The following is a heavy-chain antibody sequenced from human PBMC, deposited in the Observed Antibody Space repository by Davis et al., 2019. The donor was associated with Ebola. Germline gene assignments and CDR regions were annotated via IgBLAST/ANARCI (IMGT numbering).Heavy chain of an antibody. CDR1: GYSFTSYW. D-gene: IGHD3-16*01. CDR2: IYPGDSDT. V-gene: IGHV5-51*01. Sequence: PGGSLRLSCKGSGYSFTSYWIGWVRQMPGKGLEWMGIIYPGDSDTRYSPSFQGQVTISADKSISTAYLQWSSLKASDTAMYYCARQRGRVISWKVSWFDPWGQGTLVTVSS. CDR3: ARQRGRVISWKVSWFDP. J-gene: IGHJ5*02.